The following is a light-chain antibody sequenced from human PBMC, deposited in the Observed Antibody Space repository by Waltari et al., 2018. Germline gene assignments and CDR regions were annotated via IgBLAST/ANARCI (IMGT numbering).Light chain of an antibody. CDR2: DVT. CDR3: TSYAGSSDFVM. Sequence: QSALTQPPSASGSPGQSVTISCTGTRSDIGTYNYVSWYQQRPGEVPKLLIYDVTKRPSGVPDRFSGSKSGNTASLTVSGLQVEDEGHYYCTSYAGSSDFVMFGGGTKLTVL. CDR1: RSDIGTYNY. J-gene: IGLJ3*02. V-gene: IGLV2-8*01.